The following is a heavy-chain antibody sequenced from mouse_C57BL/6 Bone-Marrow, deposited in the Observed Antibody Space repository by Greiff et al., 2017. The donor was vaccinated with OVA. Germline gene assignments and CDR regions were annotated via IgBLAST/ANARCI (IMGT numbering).Heavy chain of an antibody. CDR2: INPSSGYT. Sequence: QVQLQQSGAELAKPGASVKLSCKASGYTFTSYWMHWVKQRPGQGLEWIGYINPSSGYTKYNQKFKDKATLTADKSSRTAYMQLSSLTYEDSACDCCARSDRTDYWGQGTALTVSA. CDR3: ARSDRTDY. J-gene: IGHJ2*01. D-gene: IGHD2-14*01. CDR1: GYTFTSYW. V-gene: IGHV1-7*01.